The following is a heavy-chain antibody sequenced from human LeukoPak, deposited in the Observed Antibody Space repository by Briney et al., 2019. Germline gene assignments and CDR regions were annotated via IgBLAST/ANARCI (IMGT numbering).Heavy chain of an antibody. CDR3: AKDILPGPGIAAAGTGLA. J-gene: IGHJ5*02. V-gene: IGHV3-23*01. D-gene: IGHD6-13*01. Sequence: PGGSLRLSCAASGFTFSSYAMSWVRQAPGRGLEWVSAISGSGGSTYYADSVKGRFTISRDNAKNSLYLQMNSLRAEDTALYYCAKDILPGPGIAAAGTGLAWGQGTLVTVSS. CDR2: ISGSGGST. CDR1: GFTFSSYA.